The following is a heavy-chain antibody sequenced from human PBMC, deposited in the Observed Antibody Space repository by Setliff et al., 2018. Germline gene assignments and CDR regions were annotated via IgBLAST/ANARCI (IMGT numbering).Heavy chain of an antibody. CDR1: GYSFTSYW. CDR2: IYPGDSDT. D-gene: IGHD6-19*01. V-gene: IGHV5-51*01. CDR3: ARQAVAGSDAFDI. Sequence: PGESLKISCKGSGYSFTSYWIGWVRQMPGKGLEWMGIIYPGDSDTRYSPSVQGQVTISADKAISTAYLQWSSLKASDTAMYYCARQAVAGSDAFDIWGQGTMVTVSS. J-gene: IGHJ3*02.